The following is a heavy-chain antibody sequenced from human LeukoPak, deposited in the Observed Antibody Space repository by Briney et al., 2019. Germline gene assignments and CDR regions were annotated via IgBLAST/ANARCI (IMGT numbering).Heavy chain of an antibody. Sequence: ASVKVSCKASGYTFTSYYMHWVRQAPGQGLEWMGIINPSGGSTSYAQKFQGRVTMTRDTSTSTVYMELSSLRSVDTAVYYCAREGSTIGFDPWGQGTLVTVSS. J-gene: IGHJ5*02. CDR2: INPSGGST. V-gene: IGHV1-46*01. CDR3: AREGSTIGFDP. D-gene: IGHD2/OR15-2a*01. CDR1: GYTFTSYY.